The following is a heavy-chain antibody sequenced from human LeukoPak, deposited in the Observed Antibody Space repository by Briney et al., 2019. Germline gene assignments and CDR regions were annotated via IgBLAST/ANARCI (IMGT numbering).Heavy chain of an antibody. D-gene: IGHD4-17*01. J-gene: IGHJ4*02. V-gene: IGHV3-30*18. CDR3: AKDIDYGDYYAYFDY. Sequence: GGSLRLSCAASGFTFSNHGMHWVRQAPGKGLEWVAVISYDGSNKYYADSVKGRFTISRDNSKNTLFLQLNSLRAEDTAVYYCAKDIDYGDYYAYFDYWGQGTLVTVSS. CDR2: ISYDGSNK. CDR1: GFTFSNHG.